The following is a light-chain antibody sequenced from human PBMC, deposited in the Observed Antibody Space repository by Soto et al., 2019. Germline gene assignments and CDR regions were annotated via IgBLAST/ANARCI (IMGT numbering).Light chain of an antibody. V-gene: IGLV1-40*01. CDR3: QSYDTSLRAWV. Sequence: QLVLTQPPSVSGAPGQRVTISCTGSSSNIGAGYDVHWYQQPPGASPRLLIYGNTNRPSGLPDRFSGSKSGTSASLAITGLRGEDEADYYCQSYDTSLRAWVFGGGTKLTVL. CDR2: GNT. CDR1: SSNIGAGYD. J-gene: IGLJ3*02.